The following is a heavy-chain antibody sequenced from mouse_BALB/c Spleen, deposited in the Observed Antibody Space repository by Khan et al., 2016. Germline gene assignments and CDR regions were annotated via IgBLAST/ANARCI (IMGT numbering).Heavy chain of an antibody. V-gene: IGHV1-7*01. CDR2: INPSTGYT. CDR3: TTGSIRGWFAY. D-gene: IGHD1-2*01. CDR1: GYTFTSYW. J-gene: IGHJ3*01. Sequence: QVQLKESGAELAKPGASMKMSCKASGYTFTSYWMHWAKQRPGQGLEWIGYINPSTGYTEYSQKFKEKATLTADKSSSTAYMHLSSLTSEDSAVYYCTTGSIRGWFAYWGQGTLVTVSA.